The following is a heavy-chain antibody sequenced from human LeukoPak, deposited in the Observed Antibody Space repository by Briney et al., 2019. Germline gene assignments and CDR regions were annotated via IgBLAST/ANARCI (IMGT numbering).Heavy chain of an antibody. V-gene: IGHV4-59*01. J-gene: IGHJ6*04. CDR1: GGSISSYY. CDR2: IYYSGST. Sequence: SETLSLTCTVSGGSISSYYWSWIRQPPGKGLEWIGYIYYSGSTNYNPSLKSRVTISVDTSKNQFSLKLSSVTAVDTAVYYCARDRGPYCSSTSCTDVWGKGTTVTVSS. CDR3: ARDRGPYCSSTSCTDV. D-gene: IGHD2-2*01.